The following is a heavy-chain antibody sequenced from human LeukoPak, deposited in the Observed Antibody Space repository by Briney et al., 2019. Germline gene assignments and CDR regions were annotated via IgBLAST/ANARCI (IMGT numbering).Heavy chain of an antibody. CDR1: GFTFSSYA. Sequence: QTGGSLRLSCAASGFTFSSYAMSWVRQAPGKGLEWVSAISGSGGGTYYADSVKGRFTISRDNSKNTLYLQMNSLRAEDTAVYYCAKRDGDMGAFDIWGQGTMVTVSS. J-gene: IGHJ3*02. CDR2: ISGSGGGT. V-gene: IGHV3-23*01. D-gene: IGHD2-15*01. CDR3: AKRDGDMGAFDI.